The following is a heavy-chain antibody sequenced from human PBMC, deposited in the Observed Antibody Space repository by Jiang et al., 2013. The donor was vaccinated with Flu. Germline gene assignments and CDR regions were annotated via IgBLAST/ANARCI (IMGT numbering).Heavy chain of an antibody. J-gene: IGHJ4*02. CDR1: GYSISTNYF. V-gene: IGHV4-38-2*02. D-gene: IGHD5-12*01. CDR3: ARSGYDIGPGGY. Sequence: KPSETLSLTCSVSGYSISTNYFWGWIRQPPGKGLEWIGSISHSGGTYYNSSLMSRVTISADRSKNQFSLKLRSVTAADTAIYYCARSGYDIGPGGYWGQGTLVTVSS. CDR2: ISHSGGT.